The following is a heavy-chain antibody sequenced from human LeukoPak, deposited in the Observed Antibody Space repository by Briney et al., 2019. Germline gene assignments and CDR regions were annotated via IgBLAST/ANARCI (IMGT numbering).Heavy chain of an antibody. J-gene: IGHJ4*02. CDR2: INAGNGNT. CDR3: ARTYGSGSYYNPFDY. CDR1: GYTFTSYY. Sequence: GASVKVSCKASGYTFTSYYMHWVRQAPGQRLEWMGWINAGNGNTKYSQKFQGRVTITRDTSASTAYMELSSLRSEDTAVYYCARTYGSGSYYNPFDYWGKGTLVTVSS. D-gene: IGHD3-10*01. V-gene: IGHV1-3*01.